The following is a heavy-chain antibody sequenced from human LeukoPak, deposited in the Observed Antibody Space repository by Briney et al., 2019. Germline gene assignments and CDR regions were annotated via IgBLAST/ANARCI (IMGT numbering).Heavy chain of an antibody. CDR2: IYYSGST. V-gene: IGHV4-39*01. D-gene: IGHD1-26*01. CDR3: ARTYSGSYYFDY. J-gene: IGHJ4*02. Sequence: SETLSLTCTVSGGSVSSSSYYRGWIRQPPGKWLEWIGSIYYSGSTYYNPSLKSRVTISVDTSKNQFSLKLSSVTAADTAVYYCARTYSGSYYFDYWGQGTLVTVSS. CDR1: GGSVSSSSYY.